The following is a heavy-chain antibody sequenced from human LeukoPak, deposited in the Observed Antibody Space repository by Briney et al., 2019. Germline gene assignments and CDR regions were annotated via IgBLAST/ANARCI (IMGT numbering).Heavy chain of an antibody. Sequence: PGGSLRLSWAASGFTFSSYAMSWVRQAPGKGLEWVSAISGSGGSTYYADSVKGRFTISRDNSKNTLYLQMNSLRAEDTAVYYCAKAFITMIVVVSDAFDIWGQGTMVTVSS. V-gene: IGHV3-23*01. J-gene: IGHJ3*02. CDR1: GFTFSSYA. D-gene: IGHD3-22*01. CDR2: ISGSGGST. CDR3: AKAFITMIVVVSDAFDI.